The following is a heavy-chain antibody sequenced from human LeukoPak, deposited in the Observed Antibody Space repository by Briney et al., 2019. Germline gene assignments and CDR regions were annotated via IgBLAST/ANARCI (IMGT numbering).Heavy chain of an antibody. J-gene: IGHJ4*02. CDR3: ARSHPKLGELTEDDY. CDR2: ISSRSSYI. V-gene: IGHV3-21*01. D-gene: IGHD3-16*01. CDR1: GFTFSSYS. Sequence: GGSLRLSCAASGFTFSSYSMNWVRQAPGKGLGWVSSISSRSSYIYYADSVKGRFTISRDNAKNSLYLQMNSLRAEDTAVYYCARSHPKLGELTEDDYWGQGTLVTVSS.